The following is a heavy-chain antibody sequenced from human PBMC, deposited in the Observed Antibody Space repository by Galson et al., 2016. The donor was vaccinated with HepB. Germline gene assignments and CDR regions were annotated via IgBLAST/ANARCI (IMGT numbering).Heavy chain of an antibody. V-gene: IGHV3-33*06. CDR2: IWYDGSKK. Sequence: SLRLSCAASEFTFSTYGMDWVRQAPGKGLKWVAIIWYDGSKKYYADSVKGRFTISRDNSKNTLYLQMNSLRADDTAVYYCAKKSLVAGTATYVFDNWGQGTLVTVSS. CDR3: AKKSLVAGTATYVFDN. J-gene: IGHJ4*02. CDR1: EFTFSTYG. D-gene: IGHD6-19*01.